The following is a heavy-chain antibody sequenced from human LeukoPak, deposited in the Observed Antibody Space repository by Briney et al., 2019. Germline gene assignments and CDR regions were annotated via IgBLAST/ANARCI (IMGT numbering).Heavy chain of an antibody. CDR1: GFTFSSYS. D-gene: IGHD3-22*01. CDR2: ISSSSSTI. CDR3: ARDYYETFDY. Sequence: PGGCLRLSCAASGFTFSSYSMNWVRQAPGKGLEWVSYISSSSSTIYYADSVKGRFTISRDNAKNSLYLQMNSLRAEDTAVYYCARDYYETFDYWDQGTLVTVSS. J-gene: IGHJ4*02. V-gene: IGHV3-48*01.